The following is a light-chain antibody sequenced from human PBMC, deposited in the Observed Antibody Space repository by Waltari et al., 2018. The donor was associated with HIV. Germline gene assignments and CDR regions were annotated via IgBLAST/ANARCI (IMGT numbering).Light chain of an antibody. V-gene: IGLV4-60*03. CDR2: RESNGNY. J-gene: IGLJ3*02. CDR1: SGHRTYI. Sequence: QPVLSQSSSASASLGSSVKLTCTLSSGHRTYIIAWHQQQPGKAPQYLMKRESNGNYNTGSGFPDRFSGSSSGADRYLTVSNVQSEDEADYYCETWDTDVRVFGGGTKLTV. CDR3: ETWDTDVRV.